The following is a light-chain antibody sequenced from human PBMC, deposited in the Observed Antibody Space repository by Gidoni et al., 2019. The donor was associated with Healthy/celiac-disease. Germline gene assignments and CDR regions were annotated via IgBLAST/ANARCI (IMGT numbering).Light chain of an antibody. Sequence: IQLTQSPSSLSASVGDRVTITCRASQGISSYLALYQHKPGKAPKLLIYASSTLQSGVPSRFSGSGSGTDFTLTISSLQPEDFATYYCQQLNSYPLTFGGGTKVEIK. CDR2: ASS. J-gene: IGKJ4*01. CDR1: QGISSY. V-gene: IGKV1-9*01. CDR3: QQLNSYPLT.